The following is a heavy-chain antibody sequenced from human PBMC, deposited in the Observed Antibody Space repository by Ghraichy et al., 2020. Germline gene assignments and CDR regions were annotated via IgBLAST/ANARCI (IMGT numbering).Heavy chain of an antibody. D-gene: IGHD4-17*01. CDR1: GFSFSAYW. CDR3: ARDPRCPDY. Sequence: GESLNISCAASGFSFSAYWLTWVRQAPGMGLEWVANINQDGSQKYYVDSVKGRFTISRDNAKNSLYLQMNSLRAEDTAVYYCARDPRCPDYWGQGALVTVSS. J-gene: IGHJ4*02. V-gene: IGHV3-7*01. CDR2: INQDGSQK.